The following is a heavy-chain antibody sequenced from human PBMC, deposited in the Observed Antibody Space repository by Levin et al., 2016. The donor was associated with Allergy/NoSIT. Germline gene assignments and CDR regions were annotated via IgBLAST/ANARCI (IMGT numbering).Heavy chain of an antibody. Sequence: GESLKISCAASGFTFSSYSMNWVRQAPGKGLEWVSSISSSSSYIYYADSVKGRFTISRDNAKNSLYLQMNSLRAEDTAVYYCARDSPIGSSWYVTTNRYYGMDVWGQGTTVTVSS. CDR2: ISSSSSYI. V-gene: IGHV3-21*01. CDR1: GFTFSSYS. D-gene: IGHD6-13*01. J-gene: IGHJ6*02. CDR3: ARDSPIGSSWYVTTNRYYGMDV.